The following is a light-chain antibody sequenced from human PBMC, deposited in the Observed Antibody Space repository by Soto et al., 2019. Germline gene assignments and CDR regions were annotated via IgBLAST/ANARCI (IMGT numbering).Light chain of an antibody. Sequence: SYELTQPPSVSVAPGQTARITCGGNNIDSKSVHWYQQKPGQAPVLVVYYDSDRPSGITERFSGCNSGNTATLTISRVEAGDEADYYCQVWDSSSDHLYVFGTGTKVTVL. V-gene: IGLV3-21*02. CDR1: NIDSKS. CDR3: QVWDSSSDHLYV. CDR2: YDS. J-gene: IGLJ1*01.